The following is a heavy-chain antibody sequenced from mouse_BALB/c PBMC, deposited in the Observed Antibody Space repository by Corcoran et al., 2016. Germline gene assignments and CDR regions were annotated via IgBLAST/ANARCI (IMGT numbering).Heavy chain of an antibody. D-gene: IGHD2-2*01. V-gene: IGHV9-3-1*01. CDR3: AREILWLRYFDY. Sequence: QIQLVQSGPELKKPGETVKISCTASGYTFTNYGMNWVKQAPGKGLKWMGWINTYTGEPTYADDFKGRFAFSLETSASTAYLQINNLKNEDTATYFCAREILWLRYFDYWGQGTTLTVSS. J-gene: IGHJ2*01. CDR1: GYTFTNYG. CDR2: INTYTGEP.